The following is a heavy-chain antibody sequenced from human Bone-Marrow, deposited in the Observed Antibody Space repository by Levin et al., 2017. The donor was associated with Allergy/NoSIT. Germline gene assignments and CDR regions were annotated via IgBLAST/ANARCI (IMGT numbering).Heavy chain of an antibody. CDR1: GFTFSSYG. D-gene: IGHD3-10*01. CDR2: ISYDGSNK. Sequence: GESLKISCAASGFTFSSYGMHWVRQAPGKGLEWVAVISYDGSNKYYADSVKGRFTISRDNYKNTLYLQMNSLRAEDTAVYYCAKVSGRGVIIGGFDPWGQGTLVTVSS. J-gene: IGHJ5*02. V-gene: IGHV3-30*18. CDR3: AKVSGRGVIIGGFDP.